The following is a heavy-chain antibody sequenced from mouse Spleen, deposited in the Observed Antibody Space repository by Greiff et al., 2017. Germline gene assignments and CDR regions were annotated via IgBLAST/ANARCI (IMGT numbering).Heavy chain of an antibody. Sequence: VQLQQSGAELVRPGASVKLSCTASSFNIKDDYMHWVKQRPEQGLEWIGWIDPENGDTEYASKFQGKATITADTSSNTAYLQLSSLTSEDTAVYYCTTIPYDGAMDYWGQGTSVTVSS. CDR3: TTIPYDGAMDY. CDR2: IDPENGDT. V-gene: IGHV14-4*01. CDR1: SFNIKDDY. D-gene: IGHD2-10*01. J-gene: IGHJ4*01.